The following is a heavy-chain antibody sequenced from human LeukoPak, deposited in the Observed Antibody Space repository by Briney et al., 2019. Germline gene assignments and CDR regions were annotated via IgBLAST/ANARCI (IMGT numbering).Heavy chain of an antibody. D-gene: IGHD1-26*01. Sequence: PGGSLRLSCAASGFTFNNYAMNWVRQAPGKGLEWVSVISGSGGTTYYADSVKGRFTISRDSSKNTLFLHMNTLRAEDTAIYYCAKDRTVGASYWCFDLWGRGTLVTVSS. V-gene: IGHV3-23*01. J-gene: IGHJ2*01. CDR1: GFTFNNYA. CDR2: ISGSGGTT. CDR3: AKDRTVGASYWCFDL.